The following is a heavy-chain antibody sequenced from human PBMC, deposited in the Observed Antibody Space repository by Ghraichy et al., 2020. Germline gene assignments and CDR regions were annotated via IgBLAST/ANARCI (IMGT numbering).Heavy chain of an antibody. J-gene: IGHJ5*02. CDR1: GYTFTSYD. D-gene: IGHD3-22*01. CDR2: MNPNSGNT. Sequence: ASVKVSCKASGYTFTSYDINWVRQATGQGLEWMGWMNPNSGNTGYAQKFQGRVTMTRNTSISTAYMELSSLRSEDTAVYYCARAPSYYYDRRPLPGFDPWGQGTLVTVSS. CDR3: ARAPSYYYDRRPLPGFDP. V-gene: IGHV1-8*01.